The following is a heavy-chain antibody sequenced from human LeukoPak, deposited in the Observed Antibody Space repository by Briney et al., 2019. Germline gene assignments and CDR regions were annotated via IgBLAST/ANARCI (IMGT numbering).Heavy chain of an antibody. CDR1: GFTFSSYW. CDR2: IKQDGSEK. V-gene: IGHV3-7*01. Sequence: TGGSLRLSCAASGFTFSSYWMSWVRQAPGKGLEWVANIKQDGSEKYYVDSVKGRFTNSRDNAKNSLYLQMNSLRAEDTAVYYCAREKSQGYCSGGSCSNLDYWGQGTLVTVSS. D-gene: IGHD2-15*01. J-gene: IGHJ4*02. CDR3: AREKSQGYCSGGSCSNLDY.